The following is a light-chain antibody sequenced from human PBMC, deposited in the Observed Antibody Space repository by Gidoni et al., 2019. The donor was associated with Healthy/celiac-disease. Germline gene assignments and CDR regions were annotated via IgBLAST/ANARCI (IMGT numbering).Light chain of an antibody. J-gene: IGKJ2*01. CDR2: GAS. CDR3: HQRSNWPT. CDR1: QSVSSY. V-gene: IGKV3-11*01. Sequence: IVLTQSPATLFLSPGERAPLSCRASQSVSSYLAWYQQKPGQAPRLLIYGASNRATGIPARFSGSGSGTDFTLTISSLEPEDFAVYYCHQRSNWPTFGQXTKLEIK.